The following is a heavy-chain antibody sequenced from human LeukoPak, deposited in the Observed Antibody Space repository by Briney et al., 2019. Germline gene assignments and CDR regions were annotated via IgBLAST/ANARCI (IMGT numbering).Heavy chain of an antibody. D-gene: IGHD2-2*01. CDR2: IYYSGST. Sequence: SETLSLTCTVSGGSISSHYWSWIRQRPGKGLEWIGYIYYSGSTNYNPSLKSRVTISVDTSKNQFSLKLSSVTAADTAVCYCARSYQLLYWFDPWGQGTLVTVSS. J-gene: IGHJ5*02. CDR1: GGSISSHY. V-gene: IGHV4-59*11. CDR3: ARSYQLLYWFDP.